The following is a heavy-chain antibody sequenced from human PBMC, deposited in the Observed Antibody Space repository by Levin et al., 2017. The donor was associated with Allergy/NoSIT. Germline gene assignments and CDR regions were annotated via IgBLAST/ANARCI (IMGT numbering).Heavy chain of an antibody. Sequence: SETLSLTCSVSGGSVSSVSSGAYYWTWIRQSPGKGLQWIGYIHNGGSTNYNPSFNSRVVLSLDTSTNQFSLSLTSVTAADTAVYYCAREPGWLGEGRGMDGWGRGTTVTVSS. CDR1: GGSVSSVSSGAYY. CDR3: AREPGWLGEGRGMDG. J-gene: IGHJ6*02. CDR2: IHNGGST. D-gene: IGHD3-10*01. V-gene: IGHV4-61*08.